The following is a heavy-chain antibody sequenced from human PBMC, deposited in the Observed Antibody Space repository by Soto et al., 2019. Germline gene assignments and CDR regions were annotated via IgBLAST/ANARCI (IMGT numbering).Heavy chain of an antibody. J-gene: IGHJ6*02. CDR2: ISYDGSNK. CDR1: GFTFSSYA. V-gene: IGHV3-30-3*01. CDR3: ARDAVRATVTTGYYYYGMDV. D-gene: IGHD4-17*01. Sequence: QVQLVESGGGVVQPGRSLRLSCAASGFTFSSYAMHWVRQAPGKGLEWVAVISYDGSNKYYADSVKGRFTISRDNSKNTLYLQMNSLRAEDTAVYYCARDAVRATVTTGYYYYGMDVWGQGTTVTVSS.